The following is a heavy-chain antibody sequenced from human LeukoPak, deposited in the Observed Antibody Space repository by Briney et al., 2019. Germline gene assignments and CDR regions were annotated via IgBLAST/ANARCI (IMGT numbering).Heavy chain of an antibody. J-gene: IGHJ4*02. V-gene: IGHV4-4*02. CDR2: IYHSGST. Sequence: SETLSLTCAVSGGSISSSNWWSWVRQPPGKGLEWIGEIYHSGSTNYNPSLKSRVTISVDKSKNQFSLKLSSVTAADTTVYYCARGGGTMIIFFDYWGQGTLVTVSS. CDR1: GGSISSSNW. CDR3: ARGGGTMIIFFDY. D-gene: IGHD3-22*01.